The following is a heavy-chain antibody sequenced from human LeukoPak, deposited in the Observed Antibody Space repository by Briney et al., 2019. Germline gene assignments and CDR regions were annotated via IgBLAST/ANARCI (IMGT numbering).Heavy chain of an antibody. CDR1: GGSIRNY. V-gene: IGHV4-59*01. D-gene: IGHD1-26*01. J-gene: IGHJ4*02. CDR3: AAGGSSLDY. CDR2: IYYSGST. Sequence: KPSETLSLTCTVSGGSIRNYWSWIRQPPGKGLEWIGYIYYSGSTNFNPSLKSRVTISIDTSKNQFSLKLSSVTAADTAVYYCAAGGSSLDYWGQGTLVTVSS.